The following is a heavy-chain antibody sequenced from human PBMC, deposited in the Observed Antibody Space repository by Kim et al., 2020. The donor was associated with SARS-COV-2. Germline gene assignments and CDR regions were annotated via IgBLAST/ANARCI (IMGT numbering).Heavy chain of an antibody. J-gene: IGHJ6*02. CDR3: ASAVITFGGVIGYYYYGMDV. Sequence: ASVKVSCKASGYTFTSYDINWVRQATGQGLEWMGWMNPNSGNTGYAQKFQGRVTITRNTSISTAYMELSSLRSEDTAVYYCASAVITFGGVIGYYYYGMDVWGQGTTVTVSS. D-gene: IGHD3-16*02. V-gene: IGHV1-8*01. CDR1: GYTFTSYD. CDR2: MNPNSGNT.